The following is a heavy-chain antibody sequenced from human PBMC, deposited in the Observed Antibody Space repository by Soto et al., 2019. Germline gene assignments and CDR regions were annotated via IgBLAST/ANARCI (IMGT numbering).Heavy chain of an antibody. D-gene: IGHD2-15*01. Sequence: PSDSLSRTCSFSAPSISSSIFLCGWFRQPPGKGLESIANIYYDGSTYYNPSLKSRVTISVDTSKNQFSLKLSSVTAADTAVYYCARANIVVVVASYGMD. CDR1: APSISSSIFL. CDR2: IYYDGST. V-gene: IGHV4-39*01. CDR3: ARANIVVVVASYGMD. J-gene: IGHJ6*01.